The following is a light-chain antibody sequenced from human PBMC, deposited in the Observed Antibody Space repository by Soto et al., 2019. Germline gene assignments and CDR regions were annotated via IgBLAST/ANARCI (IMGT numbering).Light chain of an antibody. CDR2: DAS. V-gene: IGKV3-20*01. CDR3: HQYGSSPKT. J-gene: IGKJ1*01. CDR1: QSVSSSY. Sequence: EIVLTQSPGTLSLSPGERATLSCRASQSVSSSYVAWYQQKPGHAPRLLIYDASSRATGIPDRFSGSVSGTDFTLTIIRLEHQEFTVYYCHQYGSSPKTFGQGTKVEIK.